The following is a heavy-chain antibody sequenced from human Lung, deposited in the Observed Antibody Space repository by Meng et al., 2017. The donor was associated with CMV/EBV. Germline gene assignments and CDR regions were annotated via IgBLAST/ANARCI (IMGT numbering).Heavy chain of an antibody. CDR3: ARDMYWSQSYHGVDV. V-gene: IGHV3-66*02. D-gene: IGHD3-3*01. CDR2: IHSGGST. J-gene: IGHJ6*02. CDR1: GFTVSSEY. Sequence: GGSLRLSCAASGFTVSSEYLTWVRQAPGKGLEWVSVIHSGGSTYYADSVKGRFTISRDNSKNTLYLQMNSLRTEDTAVYYCARDMYWSQSYHGVDVWGHGTTVTGAS.